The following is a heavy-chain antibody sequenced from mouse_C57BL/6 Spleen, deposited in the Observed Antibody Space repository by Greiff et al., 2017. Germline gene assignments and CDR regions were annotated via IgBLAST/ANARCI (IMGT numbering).Heavy chain of an antibody. CDR1: GFTFSDYG. D-gene: IGHD1-1*01. CDR3: ARTDYYGSSWFAY. J-gene: IGHJ3*01. CDR2: ISSGSSTI. V-gene: IGHV5-17*01. Sequence: EVKLEESGGGLVKPGGSLKLSCAASGFTFSDYGMHWVRQAPEKGLEWVAYISSGSSTIYYADTVKGRFTISRDNAKNTLFLQMTSLRSEDTAMYYCARTDYYGSSWFAYWGQGTLVTVSA.